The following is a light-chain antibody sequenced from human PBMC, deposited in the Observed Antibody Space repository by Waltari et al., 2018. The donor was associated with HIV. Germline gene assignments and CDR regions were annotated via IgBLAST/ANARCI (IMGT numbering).Light chain of an antibody. CDR2: RNN. Sequence: QSVLTQPPSASGTPGQRVALSCSGSSSNLVNNFVYLYQHLPGTTPKLLIYRNNQRPSGVPDRFSGSKSGTSASLAISGLRSEDEADYYCTSWDDSLSGWMFGGGTTLTVL. V-gene: IGLV1-47*01. CDR3: TSWDDSLSGWM. J-gene: IGLJ3*02. CDR1: SSNLVNNF.